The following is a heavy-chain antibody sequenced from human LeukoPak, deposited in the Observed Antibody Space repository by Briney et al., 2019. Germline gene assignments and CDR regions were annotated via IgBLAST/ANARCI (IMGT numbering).Heavy chain of an antibody. J-gene: IGHJ4*02. CDR2: IYYSGST. V-gene: IGHV4-39*01. D-gene: IGHD5-24*01. CDR1: GGSISSSSHY. Sequence: SETLSLTCTVSGGSISSSSHYWGWIRQPPGKGLEWIGSIYYSGSTYYNPSLKSRVTISVDTSKNQFSLKLSSVTAADTAVYYCARLRDGYNFNPFDYWGQGTLVTVSS. CDR3: ARLRDGYNFNPFDY.